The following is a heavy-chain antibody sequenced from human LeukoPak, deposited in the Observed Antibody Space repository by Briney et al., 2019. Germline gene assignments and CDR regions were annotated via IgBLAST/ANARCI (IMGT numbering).Heavy chain of an antibody. J-gene: IGHJ6*02. D-gene: IGHD3-3*01. Sequence: ASVKVSCKASGYTFTSYGISWVRQAPGQGLEWMGWISAYNGNTNYAQKLQGRVTMTTDTSTSTAYMELRSLRSDDTAVYYCARDGPNYDFWSGYYRHFQYGMDVWGQGTTVTVSS. CDR2: ISAYNGNT. CDR1: GYTFTSYG. V-gene: IGHV1-18*01. CDR3: ARDGPNYDFWSGYYRHFQYGMDV.